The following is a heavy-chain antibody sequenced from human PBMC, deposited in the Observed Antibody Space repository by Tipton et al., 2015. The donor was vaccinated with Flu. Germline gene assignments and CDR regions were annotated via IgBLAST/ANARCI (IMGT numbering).Heavy chain of an antibody. D-gene: IGHD6-6*01. CDR1: GGSITSYY. CDR3: AREGRREQLALGY. CDR2: IYYSGST. J-gene: IGHJ4*02. V-gene: IGHV4-59*13. Sequence: TLSLTCTVSGGSITSYYWSWIRQPPGKGLEWIGYIYYSGSTNSNPSLKSRVTISVDTSKNQSALKLSSVTAADTAVYYCAREGRREQLALGYWGQGTLVTVSS.